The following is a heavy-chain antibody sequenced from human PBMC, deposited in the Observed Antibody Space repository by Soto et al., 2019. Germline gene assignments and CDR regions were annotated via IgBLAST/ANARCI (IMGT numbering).Heavy chain of an antibody. CDR2: IYPADSDT. V-gene: IGHV5-51*01. Sequence: GESLKISCEASGYSFNSYWIAWVRQMPGKGLEWMGIIYPADSDTRYSPSFQGQVTISADKYINTAYLQWSTLKASDTAIYYCARQFQGNSGGGNYYYGLDVWGLGTTVTVSS. CDR3: ARQFQGNSGGGNYYYGLDV. J-gene: IGHJ6*02. CDR1: GYSFNSYW. D-gene: IGHD7-27*01.